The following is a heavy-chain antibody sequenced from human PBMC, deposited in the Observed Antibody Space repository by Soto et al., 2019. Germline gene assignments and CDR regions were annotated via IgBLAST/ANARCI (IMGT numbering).Heavy chain of an antibody. CDR2: IYWNDDK. D-gene: IGHD1-26*01. J-gene: IGHJ4*02. CDR1: GFSLSSTVVG. V-gene: IGHV2-5*01. CDR3: ARRREAAHFDY. Sequence: QITLEESGPPLVKPTQTLTLTCTFSGFSLSSTVVGVGWIRQSPGKALEWLAFIYWNDDKRYTPSLKNRLTITKDTSKNQVVLTMTNMDPADTATYYCARRREAAHFDYWGQGTLVTVSS.